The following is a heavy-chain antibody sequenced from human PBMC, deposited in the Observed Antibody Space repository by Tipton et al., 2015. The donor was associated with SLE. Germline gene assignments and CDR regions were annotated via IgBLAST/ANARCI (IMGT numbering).Heavy chain of an antibody. CDR2: IFYSGST. CDR3: ARVRGGWANDASDI. V-gene: IGHV4-59*01. Sequence: TLSLTCTVSGAAISAYYWSWIRQPPGKGLEWIGYIFYSGSTQYNPSLRSRATISIDTSNNQFSLKLNSVTAADTATYYCARVRGGWANDASDIWGQGTMVTVSS. J-gene: IGHJ3*02. CDR1: GAAISAYY. D-gene: IGHD6-19*01.